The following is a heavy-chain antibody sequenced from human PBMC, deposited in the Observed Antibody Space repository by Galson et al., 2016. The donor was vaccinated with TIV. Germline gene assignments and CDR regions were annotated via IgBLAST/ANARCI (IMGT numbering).Heavy chain of an antibody. D-gene: IGHD5-12*01. J-gene: IGHJ4*02. CDR3: ARDRGYSGYDWAFDY. Sequence: SVKVSCKASGHTFTSYDMNWVRQAPGQGLEWMGWMNPNSGNTGYTQKFQGRVTMTRDTSVSTAYMELSSLRSEDTAVYYCARDRGYSGYDWAFDYWGQGTLVTVSS. V-gene: IGHV1-8*01. CDR1: GHTFTSYD. CDR2: MNPNSGNT.